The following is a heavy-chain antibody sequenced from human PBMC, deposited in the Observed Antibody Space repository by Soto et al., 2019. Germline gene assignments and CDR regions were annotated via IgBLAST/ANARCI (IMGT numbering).Heavy chain of an antibody. Sequence: GGSLRLSCAASGFTFSSYSMHWVRQAPGKGLVWVSRINSDGSSTSYADSVKGRFTISRDNAKNTLYLQMNSLRAEDTAVYYCARDDWYYDILTGYYRPYTDYWGQGTLVTVSS. CDR1: GFTFSSYS. V-gene: IGHV3-74*01. D-gene: IGHD3-9*01. CDR3: ARDDWYYDILTGYYRPYTDY. CDR2: INSDGSST. J-gene: IGHJ4*02.